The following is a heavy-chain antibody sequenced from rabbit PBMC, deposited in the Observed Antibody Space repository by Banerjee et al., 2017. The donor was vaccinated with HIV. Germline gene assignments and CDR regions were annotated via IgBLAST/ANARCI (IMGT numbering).Heavy chain of an antibody. CDR1: GFSFNSGYD. D-gene: IGHD1-1*01. CDR2: AYAGSSGNT. CDR3: ARALTDAIGWNFNL. J-gene: IGHJ4*01. V-gene: IGHV1S40*01. Sequence: QSLEESGGGLVKPGASLTLTCKASGFSFNSGYDMCWVRQAPGKGLEWVACAYAGSSGNTYSASWAKGRFTISKTSSTTVTLQMTSLTVADTATYFCARALTDAIGWNFNLWGPGTLVTVS.